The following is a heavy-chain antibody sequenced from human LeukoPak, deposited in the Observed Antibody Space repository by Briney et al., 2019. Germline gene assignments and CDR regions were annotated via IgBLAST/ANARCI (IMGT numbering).Heavy chain of an antibody. V-gene: IGHV3-20*04. CDR1: GFTFDDYG. CDR3: ASTERYYMDV. CDR2: INWNGGST. Sequence: GGSLRLSCAASGFTFDDYGMSWVRQAPGKGLEWVSGINWNGGSTGYADSVKGRFTISRDNAKNPLYLQMNSLRAEDTALYYCASTERYYMDVWGKGTTVTVSS. J-gene: IGHJ6*03.